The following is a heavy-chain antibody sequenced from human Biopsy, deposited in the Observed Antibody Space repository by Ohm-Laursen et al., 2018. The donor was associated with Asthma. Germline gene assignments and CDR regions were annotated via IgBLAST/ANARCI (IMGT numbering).Heavy chain of an antibody. J-gene: IGHJ4*02. D-gene: IGHD5-12*01. CDR2: THYSGST. CDR1: GASIRGSGSY. Sequence: PSQTLSLTCTVSGASIRGSGSYWAWIRQAPGKGPEWIGTTHYSGSTFYKPSLRSRVTMSLDTSTNHFSLRLRSVTATDTAVYYCASPVNRAFGGYEWAAVFDYWGQGILVTVSS. V-gene: IGHV4-39*01. CDR3: ASPVNRAFGGYEWAAVFDY.